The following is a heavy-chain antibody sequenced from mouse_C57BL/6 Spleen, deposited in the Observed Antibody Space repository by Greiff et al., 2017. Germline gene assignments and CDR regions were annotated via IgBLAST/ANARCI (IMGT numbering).Heavy chain of an antibody. CDR3: ARLRDDGY. CDR2: IYPRDGST. V-gene: IGHV1-85*01. J-gene: IGHJ2*01. D-gene: IGHD2-3*01. Sequence: QVHVKQSGPELVKPGASVKLSCKASGYTFTSYDINWVKQRPGQGLEWIGWIYPRDGSTKYNEKFKGKATLTVDTSSSTAYMELHSLTSGDSAVYFCARLRDDGYWGQGTTLTVSS. CDR1: GYTFTSYD.